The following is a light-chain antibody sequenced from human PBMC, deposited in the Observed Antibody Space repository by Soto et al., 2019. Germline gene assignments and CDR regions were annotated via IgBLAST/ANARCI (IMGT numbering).Light chain of an antibody. CDR3: SSYTSSSTLEVV. CDR2: DVS. Sequence: QSVLTQPASVSGSPGQSITISCTGTSSDVGGYNYVSWYQQHPGNAPKLMIYDVSNRPSGVSNRFSGSKSGNTASLTISGLQAEDEADYYCSSYTSSSTLEVVFGGGTKLTVL. CDR1: SSDVGGYNY. J-gene: IGLJ2*01. V-gene: IGLV2-14*01.